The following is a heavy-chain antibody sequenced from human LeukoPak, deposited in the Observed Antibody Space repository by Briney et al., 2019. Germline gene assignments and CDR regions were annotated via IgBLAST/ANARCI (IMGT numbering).Heavy chain of an antibody. CDR2: ISDSGGST. J-gene: IGHJ4*02. V-gene: IGHV3-23*01. D-gene: IGHD5-18*01. CDR3: VNGARGNTYGSGY. Sequence: GGSLRLSCAASGFTSSSYDMSWVRHAPGKGLEWVSAISDSGGSTYYADSVKGRFTISRDNSKNTLYLQMNSLRAEDTAVYYCVNGARGNTYGSGYWGQGTLVTVSS. CDR1: GFTSSSYD.